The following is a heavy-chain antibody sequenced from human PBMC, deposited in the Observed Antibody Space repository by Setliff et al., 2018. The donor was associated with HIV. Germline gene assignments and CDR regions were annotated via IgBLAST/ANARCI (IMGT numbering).Heavy chain of an antibody. D-gene: IGHD3-22*01. CDR2: ISYDGRNK. Sequence: PGGSLRLSCAASGFSFSSYGMHWVRQAPGKGLEWVAVISYDGRNKYYADSVKGRLTISRDNAKNSLYLQMNSLRAEDTAVYYCARSSGYPYFDWWGQGTLVTVSS. CDR1: GFSFSSYG. CDR3: ARSSGYPYFDW. V-gene: IGHV3-30*03. J-gene: IGHJ4*02.